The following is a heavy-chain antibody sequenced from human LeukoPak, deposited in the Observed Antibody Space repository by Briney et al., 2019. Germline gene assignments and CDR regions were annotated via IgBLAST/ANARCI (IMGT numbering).Heavy chain of an antibody. Sequence: SETLSLTCAVYGGPFSGYYWSWIRQPPGKGLEWIGEINHSGSTNYNPSLKSRVTISVDTSKNQFSLKLSSVTAADTAVYYCARGPNWFDPWGQGTLVTVSS. CDR1: GGPFSGYY. CDR2: INHSGST. CDR3: ARGPNWFDP. V-gene: IGHV4-34*01. J-gene: IGHJ5*02.